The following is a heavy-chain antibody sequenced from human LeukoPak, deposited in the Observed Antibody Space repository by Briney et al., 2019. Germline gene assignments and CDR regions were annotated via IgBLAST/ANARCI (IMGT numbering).Heavy chain of an antibody. Sequence: GGSLRLSCAASGFTFSSYAMSWVRQAPGKGLEWVSAISGSGGSTYYADSVKGRFTISRDNSKNTLYLQMNSLRPEDTAVYYCAKDGQLGGSSWFTLYFDYWGQGTLVTVSS. CDR2: ISGSGGST. CDR1: GFTFSSYA. D-gene: IGHD6-13*01. V-gene: IGHV3-23*01. J-gene: IGHJ4*02. CDR3: AKDGQLGGSSWFTLYFDY.